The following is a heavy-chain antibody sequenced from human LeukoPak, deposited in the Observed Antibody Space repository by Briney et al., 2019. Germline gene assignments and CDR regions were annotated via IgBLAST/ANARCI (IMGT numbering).Heavy chain of an antibody. V-gene: IGHV3-48*01. CDR2: IGSSSSNI. CDR1: GFTFSTYS. CDR3: ARVRSGYYMDV. J-gene: IGHJ6*03. Sequence: SGGSLRLSCAASGFTFSTYSMNWVRQAPGKGLEWVSYIGSSSSNIYYADSLKGRFTISRDNAKNSLYLQMNSLRAEDTAVYYCARVRSGYYMDVWGKGTTVTVSS.